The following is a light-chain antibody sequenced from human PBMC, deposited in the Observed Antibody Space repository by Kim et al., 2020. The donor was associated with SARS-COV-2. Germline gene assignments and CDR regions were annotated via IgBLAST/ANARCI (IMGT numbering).Light chain of an antibody. J-gene: IGLJ3*02. V-gene: IGLV10-54*04. Sequence: QAGLTQPPSVSNGLRQTATLTCTGTSKNVGDQGAAWLQQHQGHPPKLLSCRNNNRPSGISERFSASRSGNTASLTITGLQPEDEADYYCSAWDSSLDGWVFGGGTQLTVL. CDR3: SAWDSSLDGWV. CDR1: SKNVGDQG. CDR2: RNN.